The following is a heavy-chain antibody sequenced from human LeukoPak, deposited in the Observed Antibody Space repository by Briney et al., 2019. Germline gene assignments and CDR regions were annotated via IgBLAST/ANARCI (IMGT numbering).Heavy chain of an antibody. Sequence: GGSLRLSCAASGFTFSSYSMNWVSQAPGKGLEWVSSISSSSSYIYYADSVKGRFTISRDNAKNSLYLQMNSLRAEDTAVYYCARDLMITFGGVIVAFDYWGQGTLVTVSS. J-gene: IGHJ4*02. D-gene: IGHD3-16*02. CDR2: ISSSSSYI. CDR1: GFTFSSYS. V-gene: IGHV3-21*01. CDR3: ARDLMITFGGVIVAFDY.